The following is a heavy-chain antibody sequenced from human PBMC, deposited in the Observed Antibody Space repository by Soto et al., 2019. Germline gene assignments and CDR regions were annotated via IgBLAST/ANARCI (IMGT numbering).Heavy chain of an antibody. D-gene: IGHD3-3*01. CDR1: GFTFSSYA. V-gene: IGHV3-23*01. CDR2: ISGSGGST. CDR3: AMSHYDFWSGLNWFDP. J-gene: IGHJ5*02. Sequence: GGSLRLSCAASGFTFSSYAMSWVRQAPGKGLEWVSAISGSGGSTYYADSVKGRFTISRDNSKKTLYQQMNSLRAEDTAVYYCAMSHYDFWSGLNWFDPWGQGTLVTVSS.